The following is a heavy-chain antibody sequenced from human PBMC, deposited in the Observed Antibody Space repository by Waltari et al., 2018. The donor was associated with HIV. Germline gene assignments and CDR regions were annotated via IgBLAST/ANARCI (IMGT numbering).Heavy chain of an antibody. CDR2: INERGTS. CDR1: GGAFSGYY. Sequence: QVRLEQWGPGLWKPSESLCLTGAVHGGAFSGYYCTWVRASPAVGLEWIGEINERGTSDYNPSLRGRVSMSIDRSKNQVSLKLGSVTAADTAVYYCARGPYYYDLLGAALVRGDYSYYYGLDAWGQGTTVTVSS. D-gene: IGHD3-22*01. J-gene: IGHJ6*02. CDR3: ARGPYYYDLLGAALVRGDYSYYYGLDA. V-gene: IGHV4-34*01.